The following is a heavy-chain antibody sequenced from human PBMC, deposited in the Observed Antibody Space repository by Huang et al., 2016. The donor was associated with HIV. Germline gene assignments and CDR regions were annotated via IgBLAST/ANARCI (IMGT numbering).Heavy chain of an antibody. CDR2: IKQDGSEK. CDR1: GFTFRSYW. Sequence: EVQLVESGGGLVQPGGSLRLSCAASGFTFRSYWMSWVRQAPGKGVEWVANIKQDGSEKYYVDSVKGRFNISRDNVKNALYLQMYSLRVEDTAIYYCARGGAPYYDFWSGGHHYGMDVWGQGTTVTVSS. V-gene: IGHV3-7*04. J-gene: IGHJ6*02. CDR3: ARGGAPYYDFWSGGHHYGMDV. D-gene: IGHD3-3*01.